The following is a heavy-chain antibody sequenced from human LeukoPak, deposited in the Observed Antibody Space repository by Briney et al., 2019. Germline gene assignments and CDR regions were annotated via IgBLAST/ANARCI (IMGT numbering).Heavy chain of an antibody. D-gene: IGHD2-2*01. CDR3: ARDPRWLTPDCTSTSCYENYFDP. CDR1: GYSINNGYQ. Sequence: KASETLSLTCAVSGYSINNGYQWAWIRQSPGRGLEWIGRIYHKGGAHHNPSLRSRVVISVDTSNNHFSLRLSSVTVADTAVYYCARDPRWLTPDCTSTSCYENYFDPWGRGTLVTVSS. V-gene: IGHV4-38-2*02. CDR2: IYHKGGA. J-gene: IGHJ5*02.